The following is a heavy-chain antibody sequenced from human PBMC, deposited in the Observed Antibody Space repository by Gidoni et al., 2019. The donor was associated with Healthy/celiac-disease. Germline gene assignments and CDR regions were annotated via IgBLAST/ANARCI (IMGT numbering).Heavy chain of an antibody. CDR1: GGSISSSSYY. Sequence: QLQLQESGPGLVKPSETLSLTCTASGGSISSSSYYWGWIRQPPGKGLEWIGSIYYSGSTYYNPSLKSRVTISVDTSKNQFSLKLSSVTAADTAVYYCARHSSSSVLEGWFDPWGQGTLVTVSS. D-gene: IGHD6-6*01. CDR2: IYYSGST. V-gene: IGHV4-39*01. J-gene: IGHJ5*02. CDR3: ARHSSSSVLEGWFDP.